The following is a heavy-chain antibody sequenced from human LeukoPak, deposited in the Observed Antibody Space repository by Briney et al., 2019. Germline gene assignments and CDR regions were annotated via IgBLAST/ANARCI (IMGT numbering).Heavy chain of an antibody. Sequence: KPSETLSLTCAVYGGSFSGYYWSWIRQPPGKGLEWIGEINHSGSTNYNPSLKSRVTISVDTSKNQFSLKLSSVTAADTAVYYCARGAHVLRYFQHWGQGTLVTVSS. CDR3: ARGAHVLRYFQH. CDR1: GGSFSGYY. J-gene: IGHJ1*01. V-gene: IGHV4-34*01. CDR2: INHSGST.